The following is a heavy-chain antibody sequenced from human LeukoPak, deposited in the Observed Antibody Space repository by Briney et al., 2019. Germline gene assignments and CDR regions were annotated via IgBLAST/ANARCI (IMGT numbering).Heavy chain of an antibody. CDR2: IKNDGSEK. J-gene: IGHJ6*02. V-gene: IGHV3-7*01. CDR1: GFTFSSYW. Sequence: GGSLRLSCAASGFTFSSYWIRCVRRAPGKGLEWVANIKNDGSEKYYVDSVKGRFTISRDNAKNSLYLQMTSLSADDTAVYYCARDPSYDSSGYFHYGMDVWGQGTTVTVSS. D-gene: IGHD3-22*01. CDR3: ARDPSYDSSGYFHYGMDV.